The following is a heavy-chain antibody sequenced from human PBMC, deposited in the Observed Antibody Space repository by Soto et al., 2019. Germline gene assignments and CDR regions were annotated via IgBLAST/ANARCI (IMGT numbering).Heavy chain of an antibody. CDR3: AWNQFYYGSGSYQFDP. CDR2: IYHSGNT. Sequence: SEPLSLTCAVCSGSISSSNCWSCARQHPRKGLEWIGEIYHSGNTSYNPSLKSRVTIAVDKSKTRLALKLSSVTAADTAVYYCAWNQFYYGSGSYQFDPFGQRTVLTVS. CDR1: SGSISSSNC. D-gene: IGHD3-10*01. J-gene: IGHJ5*02. V-gene: IGHV4-4*02.